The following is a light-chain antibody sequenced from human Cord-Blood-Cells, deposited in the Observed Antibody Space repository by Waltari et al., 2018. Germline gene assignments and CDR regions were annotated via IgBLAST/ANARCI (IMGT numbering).Light chain of an antibody. J-gene: IGKJ1*01. CDR3: QQRSNWPPT. Sequence: EIVLPQSPATLSLSPGERATLSCRASQSVSSYLAWYQQKPGQAPRLLIYDASNRATGIPARFSGSWSGTDFTLTISSLEPEDFAVYYCQQRSNWPPTFGQGTKVEIK. V-gene: IGKV3-11*01. CDR2: DAS. CDR1: QSVSSY.